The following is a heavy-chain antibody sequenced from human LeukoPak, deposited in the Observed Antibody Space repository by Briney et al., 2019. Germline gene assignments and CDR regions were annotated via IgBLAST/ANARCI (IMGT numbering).Heavy chain of an antibody. V-gene: IGHV3-21*01. J-gene: IGHJ5*02. D-gene: IGHD3-10*01. CDR3: ARDWNYYGSGSYAAFDP. CDR1: GFTFSSYS. CDR2: ISSSSSYI. Sequence: GGSLRLSCAAPGFTFSSYSMNWVRQAPGKGLEWVSSISSSSSYIYYADSVKGRFTISRDNAKNSLYLQMNSLRAEDTAVYYCARDWNYYGSGSYAAFDPWGQGTLVTVSS.